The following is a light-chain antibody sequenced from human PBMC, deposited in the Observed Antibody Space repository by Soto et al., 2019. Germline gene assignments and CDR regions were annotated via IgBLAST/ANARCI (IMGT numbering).Light chain of an antibody. CDR1: QSISSW. V-gene: IGKV1-5*03. CDR2: KAS. J-gene: IGKJ1*01. CDR3: QQYYRYPRT. Sequence: DIQMTQSPSTLSASVGDRVTITCRASQSISSWLAWYQQKPGKAPKLLIYKASSLEGGVPSRFSGSGSGTEFTLTINSLQPDDFAAYYCQQYYRYPRTFGQGTKVEIK.